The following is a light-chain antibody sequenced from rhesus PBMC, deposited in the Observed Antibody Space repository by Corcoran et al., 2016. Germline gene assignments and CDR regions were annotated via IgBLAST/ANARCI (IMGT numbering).Light chain of an antibody. CDR3: QQCDGLPDS. Sequence: DIQMTQSPSSLSASVGAKVTITCYASQGISSWLAWYQQKPGNAPKPLIYYAPSLQSGAPSRFSGRGSGTDYTLTISSLPPEDFATSYCQQCDGLPDSFGQGAKVEIK. CDR2: YAP. CDR1: QGISSW. J-gene: IGKJ2*01. V-gene: IGKV1-19*01.